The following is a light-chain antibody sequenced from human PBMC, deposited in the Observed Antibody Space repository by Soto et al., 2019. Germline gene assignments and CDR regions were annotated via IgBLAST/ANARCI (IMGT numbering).Light chain of an antibody. Sequence: EIVLTQSPATLSLSPGERATLSCRASQSVSSSYLAWYQQKPGQAPRLLISGASSRATGVPDRFSGSGSRTDFTRTISRLEPEDFAVYYCQHYGRSPPLYTFGQGTKLEIK. CDR2: GAS. J-gene: IGKJ2*01. V-gene: IGKV3-20*01. CDR3: QHYGRSPPLYT. CDR1: QSVSSSY.